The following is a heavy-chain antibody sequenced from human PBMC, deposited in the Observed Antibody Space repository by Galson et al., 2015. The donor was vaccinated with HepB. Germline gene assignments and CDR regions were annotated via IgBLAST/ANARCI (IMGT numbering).Heavy chain of an antibody. CDR2: ISSSSSYI. V-gene: IGHV3-21*01. CDR1: GFTFSSYS. Sequence: SLRLSCAASGFTFSSYSMNWVRQAPGKGLEWVSSISSSSSYIYYADSVKGRFTISRDNAKSSLYLQMNSLRAEDTAVYYCARALDYYDSSGYYPYDAFDIWGQGTMVTVSS. D-gene: IGHD3-22*01. CDR3: ARALDYYDSSGYYPYDAFDI. J-gene: IGHJ3*02.